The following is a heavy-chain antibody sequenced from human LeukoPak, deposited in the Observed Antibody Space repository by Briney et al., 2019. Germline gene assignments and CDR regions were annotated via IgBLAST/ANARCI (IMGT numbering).Heavy chain of an antibody. CDR3: ARGEGRAMVRGALGYYYGMDV. D-gene: IGHD3-10*01. J-gene: IGHJ6*02. CDR1: GFTFSDYY. CDR2: ISSSGSTI. Sequence: KPGGSLRLSCAASGFTFSDYYMSWIRQAPGKGLEWVSYISSSGSTIYYADSVKGRFTISRDNAKNSLYLQMNSLRAEDTAVYYCARGEGRAMVRGALGYYYGMDVWGQGTTVTVSS. V-gene: IGHV3-11*01.